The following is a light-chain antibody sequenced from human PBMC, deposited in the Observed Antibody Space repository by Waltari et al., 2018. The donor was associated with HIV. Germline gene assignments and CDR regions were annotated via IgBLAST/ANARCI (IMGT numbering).Light chain of an antibody. Sequence: QSALTQPASVSGSPGQSITISCTGTSSDVGGYNYVSWYQQHPGKAPKLMIYYVSNRPSGVSNRFSCSKSGNTASLTISGLQAEDEADYYCSSYTSSSALYVVFGGGTKLTVL. V-gene: IGLV2-14*03. CDR1: SSDVGGYNY. CDR3: SSYTSSSALYVV. J-gene: IGLJ2*01. CDR2: YVS.